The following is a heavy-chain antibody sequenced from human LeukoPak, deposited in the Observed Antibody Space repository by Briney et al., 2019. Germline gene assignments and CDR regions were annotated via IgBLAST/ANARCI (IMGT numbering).Heavy chain of an antibody. CDR2: IGTSGRST. CDR1: GFTFDSYV. V-gene: IGHV3-23*01. Sequence: PGGSLRLSCAASGFTFDSYVMTWVRQAPGKGLEWVSGIGTSGRSTYYADSVKGRFTIPRDNSKNTLYLQMNSLRAEDTALYYCAKESGNAFNDPFDMWGQGTMVIVSS. CDR3: AKESGNAFNDPFDM. J-gene: IGHJ3*02. D-gene: IGHD3-16*01.